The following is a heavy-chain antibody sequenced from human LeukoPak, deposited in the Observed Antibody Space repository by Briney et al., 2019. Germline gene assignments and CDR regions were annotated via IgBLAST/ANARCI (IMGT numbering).Heavy chain of an antibody. D-gene: IGHD3-10*01. CDR2: ICPGDSDT. V-gene: IGHV5-51*01. J-gene: IGHJ2*01. CDR1: GYSFATFW. Sequence: GESLKISCKGSGYSFATFWIGWVRQVPGKGLEWMGIICPGDSDTKYSPSFQGQVTISADKSISTASLQWSTLKASDTAMYYCARLVLSRWYFDLWGRGTLVTVSS. CDR3: ARLVLSRWYFDL.